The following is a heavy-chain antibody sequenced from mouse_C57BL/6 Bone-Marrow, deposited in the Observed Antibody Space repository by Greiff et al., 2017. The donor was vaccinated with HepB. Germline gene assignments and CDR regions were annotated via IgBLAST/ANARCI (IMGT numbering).Heavy chain of an antibody. V-gene: IGHV1-81*01. CDR2: IYPRSGNT. CDR1: GYTFTSYG. J-gene: IGHJ1*03. CDR3: ARFDYYGSSLYWYFDV. Sequence: QVQLQQSGAELARPGASVKLSCKASGYTFTSYGISWVKQRTGQGLEWIGEIYPRSGNTYYNEKFKGKATLTADKSSSTAYMALRSLTSEDSAVYFCARFDYYGSSLYWYFDVWGTGTTVTVSS. D-gene: IGHD1-1*01.